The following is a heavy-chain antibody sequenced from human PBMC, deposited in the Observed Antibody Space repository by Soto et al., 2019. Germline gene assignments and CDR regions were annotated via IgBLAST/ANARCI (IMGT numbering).Heavy chain of an antibody. CDR2: IYYSGRT. J-gene: IGHJ4*02. V-gene: IGHV4-59*11. CDR3: ASQQWLLYFDD. CDR1: GGSISSHY. Sequence: QVHLQESGPGLVKPSETLSLTCTVSGGSISSHYWSWIRQPPGKGLEWIGYIYYSGRTNYNPSLRSLATISLDTSKNQFSLKLSSVTAADTAVYYCASQQWLLYFDDWGQGTMVTVSS. D-gene: IGHD6-19*01.